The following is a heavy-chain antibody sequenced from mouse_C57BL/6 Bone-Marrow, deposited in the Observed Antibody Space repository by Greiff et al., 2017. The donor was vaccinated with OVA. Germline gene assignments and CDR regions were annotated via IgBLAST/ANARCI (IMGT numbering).Heavy chain of an antibody. CDR3: TRSDYYGSSPWYFDV. CDR1: GYTFTSYW. CDR2: IYPGNSDT. J-gene: IGHJ1*03. V-gene: IGHV1-5*01. Sequence: EVQLQQSGTVLARPGASVKMSCKPSGYTFTSYWMHWVKQRPGQGLEWIGAIYPGNSDTSYNQKFKGKAKLTAVTSASTAYMELSSLTNEDSAVYYCTRSDYYGSSPWYFDVWGTGTTVTVSS. D-gene: IGHD1-1*01.